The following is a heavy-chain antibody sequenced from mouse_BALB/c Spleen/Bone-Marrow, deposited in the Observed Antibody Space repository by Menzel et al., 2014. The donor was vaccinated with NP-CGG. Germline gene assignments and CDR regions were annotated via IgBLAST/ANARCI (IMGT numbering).Heavy chain of an antibody. D-gene: IGHD2-2*01. V-gene: IGHV3-1*02. CDR1: GYSITSGYS. Sequence: EVKLVESGPDLVKPSQSLSLTCTVTGYSITSGYSWHWIRQFPGNKLEWMGYIHYSGSTNYNPSLKSRISITRDTSKNQFFLQLISVTTEDTATYYCARGENYGYDGFACWGQGTLVTVSA. CDR3: ARGENYGYDGFAC. J-gene: IGHJ3*01. CDR2: IHYSGST.